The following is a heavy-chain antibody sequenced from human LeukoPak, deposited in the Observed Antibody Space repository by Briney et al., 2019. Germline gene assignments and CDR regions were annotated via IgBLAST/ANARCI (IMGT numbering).Heavy chain of an antibody. V-gene: IGHV3-9*01. CDR2: IGWNGGTI. CDR3: AKDLTYSGLGLAGRALDI. J-gene: IGHJ3*02. Sequence: PGRSLRLSCAASGFTFDDYAMHWVRQAPGQGLEGVSHIGWNGGTIGYADSVKGRFTISRDSDKNSLYLQINSLSPEDTALYYCAKDLTYSGLGLAGRALDIWGQGTMVPGPS. CDR1: GFTFDDYA. D-gene: IGHD6-19*01.